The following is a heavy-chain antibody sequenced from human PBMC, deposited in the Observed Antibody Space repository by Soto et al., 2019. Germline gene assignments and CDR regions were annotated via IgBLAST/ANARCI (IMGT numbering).Heavy chain of an antibody. J-gene: IGHJ4*02. V-gene: IGHV3-48*03. CDR3: ARPRAYRGYDGGYYFDL. D-gene: IGHD5-12*01. CDR2: ISSSATGI. Sequence: EVQLVESGGGLVQPGGSLRLSCAASGFTFSSYEMNWVRQAPGKGLEWVSYISSSATGIFYADSVKGRFTVSRDDANTSLFLQMHSLRAEDTAVYYCARPRAYRGYDGGYYFDLWGQGTLVTVSS. CDR1: GFTFSSYE.